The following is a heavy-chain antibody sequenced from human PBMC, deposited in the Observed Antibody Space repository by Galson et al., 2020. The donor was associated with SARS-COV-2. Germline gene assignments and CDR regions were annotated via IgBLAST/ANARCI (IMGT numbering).Heavy chain of an antibody. CDR2: IYHDGTT. J-gene: IGHJ3*02. CDR1: GGSNSNHY. D-gene: IGHD5-18*01. CDR3: ARGSLNSYGSFGESYDPFDI. Sequence: ASETLSLSCIVSGGSNSNHYWGWIRQPPGKGLEWIGSIYHDGTTFYTPSLKGQATIFLDRSQNHFSLKIFSVTASDTALYYCARGSLNSYGSFGESYDPFDIWGQGTMVTVSS. V-gene: IGHV4-39*07.